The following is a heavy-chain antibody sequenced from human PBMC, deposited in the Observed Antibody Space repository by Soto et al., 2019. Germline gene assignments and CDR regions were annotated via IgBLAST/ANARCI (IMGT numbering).Heavy chain of an antibody. D-gene: IGHD3-10*02. CDR1: GGSISSGGYS. CDR3: ARTLFGWGIWFDP. Sequence: SETLSLTCAVSGGSISSGGYSWRWIRQPPGKGLEWIGYIYHSGSTYYNPSLKSRVTISVDTSKNQFSLKLSSVTAADTAVYYCARTLFGWGIWFDPWGQGTLVTVSS. V-gene: IGHV4-30-2*02. CDR2: IYHSGST. J-gene: IGHJ5*02.